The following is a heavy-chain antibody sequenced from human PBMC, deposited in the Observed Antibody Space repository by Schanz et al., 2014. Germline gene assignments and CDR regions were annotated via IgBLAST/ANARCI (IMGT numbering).Heavy chain of an antibody. J-gene: IGHJ4*02. Sequence: QVQLVESGGGVVQFGRSLRLSCVASGFTFSSYGMHWVRQAPGKGLEWVAVIWNNGVTKYYADSVRGRFTISRDISKNTLHLQVTSLRAEDTAIYYCARANYRRKINFDYWGRGTLVTVSS. D-gene: IGHD3-10*01. CDR1: GFTFSSYG. CDR2: IWNNGVTK. V-gene: IGHV3-33*01. CDR3: ARANYRRKINFDY.